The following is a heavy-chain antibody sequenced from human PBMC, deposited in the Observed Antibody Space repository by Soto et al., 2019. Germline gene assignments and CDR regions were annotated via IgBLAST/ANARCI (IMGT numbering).Heavy chain of an antibody. CDR2: VTHSGSP. V-gene: IGHV4-34*02. CDR3: ARGHIPVYGPVPDYFDS. J-gene: IGHJ4*02. CDR1: GGSLRGSY. D-gene: IGHD2-21*01. Sequence: QVHLQQWGAGLLKPSETLSLTCGVYGGSLRGSYWSWIRQPPGKALEWLGNVTHSGSPTFNPSLKRRVSVSVDTSDNQFSLKLTSVTAADTAVYYCARGHIPVYGPVPDYFDSWGQGTLVTVSS.